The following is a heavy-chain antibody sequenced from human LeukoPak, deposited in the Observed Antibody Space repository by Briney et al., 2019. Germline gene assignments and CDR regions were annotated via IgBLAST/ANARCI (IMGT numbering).Heavy chain of an antibody. CDR2: ISVRSNYI. Sequence: PGGSLRLSCVASGYTFSSFSINWVRQAPGKGLEWVSSISVRSNYIYYADSVRGRFSISRDGARNSLYLQMDSLRGDDTAVYYCARLRRNSDSSGYYYYYDYWGQGTLVTVSS. V-gene: IGHV3-21*01. J-gene: IGHJ4*02. D-gene: IGHD3-22*01. CDR1: GYTFSSFS. CDR3: ARLRRNSDSSGYYYYYDY.